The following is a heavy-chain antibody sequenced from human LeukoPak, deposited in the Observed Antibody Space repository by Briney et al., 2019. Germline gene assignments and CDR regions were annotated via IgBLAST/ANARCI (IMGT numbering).Heavy chain of an antibody. Sequence: PGGSLRLSCAASGFTFSSYAMHWVRQAPGKGLEWVAVISYDGSNKYYADSVKGRFTISRGNAKNSLYLQMSSLRVEDTAIYYCARDQRGEARGDYWGQGTLVTVSS. CDR3: ARDQRGEARGDY. CDR1: GFTFSSYA. CDR2: ISYDGSNK. V-gene: IGHV3-30-3*01. D-gene: IGHD2-21*01. J-gene: IGHJ4*02.